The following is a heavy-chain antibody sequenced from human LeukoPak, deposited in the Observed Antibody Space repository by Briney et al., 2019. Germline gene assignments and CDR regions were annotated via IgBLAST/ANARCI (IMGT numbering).Heavy chain of an antibody. CDR2: IYNSGSST. CDR1: GLTFSSHW. D-gene: IGHD3-10*01. V-gene: IGHV4-59*11. Sequence: GSLRLSCAASGLTFSSHWMHWIRQPPGKGLEWIGYIYNSGSSTIYNPSLKSRVTISVDTSKNQFSLRLSSVTAADTAVYFCVRDRELTYWGQGTLVTVSS. CDR3: VRDRELTY. J-gene: IGHJ4*02.